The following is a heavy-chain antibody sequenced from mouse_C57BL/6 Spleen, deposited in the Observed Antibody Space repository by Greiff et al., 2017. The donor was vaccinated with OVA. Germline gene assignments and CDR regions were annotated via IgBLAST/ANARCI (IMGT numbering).Heavy chain of an antibody. Sequence: QVQLQQPGAELVKPGASVKVSCKASGYTFTSYWMHWVKQRPGQGLEWIGRIHPSDSDTNYNQKFKGKATLTVDKSSSTAYMQLSSLTSEDSAVYYCAISHRFITTVVATDWFAYWGQGTLVTVSA. J-gene: IGHJ3*01. CDR2: IHPSDSDT. D-gene: IGHD1-1*01. V-gene: IGHV1-74*01. CDR3: AISHRFITTVVATDWFAY. CDR1: GYTFTSYW.